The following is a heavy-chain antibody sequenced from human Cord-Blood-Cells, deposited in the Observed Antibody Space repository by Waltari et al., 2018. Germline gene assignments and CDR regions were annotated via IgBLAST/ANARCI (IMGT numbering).Heavy chain of an antibody. CDR3: ARTSGSSSWYRGDYFDY. D-gene: IGHD6-13*01. CDR1: GYSISSGYY. CDR2: IYHSGST. V-gene: IGHV4-38-2*01. J-gene: IGHJ4*02. Sequence: QVQLQESGPGLVKPSETLSLTCAVSGYSISSGYYWGWIRQPPGKGLEWIGSIYHSGSTYYNPSLKSRVTISVDTSKNQFSRKLSSVTAADTAVYYCARTSGSSSWYRGDYFDYWGQGTLVTVSS.